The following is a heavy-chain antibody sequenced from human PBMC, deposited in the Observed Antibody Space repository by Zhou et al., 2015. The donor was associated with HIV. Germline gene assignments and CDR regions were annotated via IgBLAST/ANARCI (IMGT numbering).Heavy chain of an antibody. CDR3: AREGGSSDGGAFDI. Sequence: QVHLVQSGAEEQKPGASVNISCRASGYTFTGYYMHWVRQAPGQGLEWMGWINPNSGGTNYAQKFQGRVTMTRDTSISTAYMELSRLRSDDTAVYYCAREGGSSDGGAFDIWGQGTMVTVSS. CDR2: INPNSGGT. V-gene: IGHV1-2*02. J-gene: IGHJ3*02. D-gene: IGHD1-26*01. CDR1: GYTFTGYY.